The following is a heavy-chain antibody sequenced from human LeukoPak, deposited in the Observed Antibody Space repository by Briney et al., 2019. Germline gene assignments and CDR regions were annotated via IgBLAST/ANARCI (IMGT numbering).Heavy chain of an antibody. CDR2: ISSSSSYT. J-gene: IGHJ4*02. V-gene: IGHV3-11*05. CDR1: GFTFSDYY. D-gene: IGHD3-10*01. Sequence: GGSLRLSCAASGFTFSDYYMSWIRQASGKGLECVSYISSSSSYTNYANSVKGRFTISRDNATNSLYLQMNSLRAEDTAVYYCARDPGSYYGSGSYYNVAAPPLFDYWGQGTLVTVSS. CDR3: ARDPGSYYGSGSYYNVAAPPLFDY.